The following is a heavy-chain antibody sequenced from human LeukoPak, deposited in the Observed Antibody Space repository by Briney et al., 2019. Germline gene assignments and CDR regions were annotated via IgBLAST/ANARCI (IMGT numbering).Heavy chain of an antibody. CDR3: ASTYGRGEWFDP. Sequence: SETLSLTCTVSGGSISSSSYDWGWIRQPPGKGLEWIGSIYYSGSTYYNPSLKSRVTISVDTSKNQFSLKLSSVTAADTAVYYCASTYGRGEWFDPWGQGTLVTVSS. CDR1: GGSISSSSYD. V-gene: IGHV4-39*07. D-gene: IGHD4-17*01. CDR2: IYYSGST. J-gene: IGHJ5*02.